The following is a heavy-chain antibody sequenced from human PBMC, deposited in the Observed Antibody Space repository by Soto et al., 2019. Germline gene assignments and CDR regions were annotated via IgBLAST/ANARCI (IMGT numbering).Heavy chain of an antibody. J-gene: IGHJ6*02. D-gene: IGHD5-18*01. Sequence: GGSLRLSCAASGFTFNYYSLHWVRQVPGKGLEWVAVVSYDGSNRDYADSVKGRFTISRDNAQGMLFLQMDSLRPEDTGVYYCARRDTPLVTSYYYYPMDVWGQGTTVTVSS. CDR1: GFTFNYYS. CDR3: ARRDTPLVTSYYYYPMDV. V-gene: IGHV3-30*04. CDR2: VSYDGSNR.